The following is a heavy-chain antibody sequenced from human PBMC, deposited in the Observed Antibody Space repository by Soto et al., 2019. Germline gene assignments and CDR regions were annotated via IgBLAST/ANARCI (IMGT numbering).Heavy chain of an antibody. CDR3: ARGWIGDLNDAFDI. CDR2: INIYGSST. CDR1: GFTFSRYW. J-gene: IGHJ3*02. V-gene: IGHV3-74*01. D-gene: IGHD2-2*03. Sequence: GGSLRLSCAASGFTFSRYWMHWVRQAPGKGLVWVSRINIYGSSTDYADSVKGRFTISRDNAKNTLYPQMNSLRVEDTAVYYCARGWIGDLNDAFDIWGQGTMVTVSS.